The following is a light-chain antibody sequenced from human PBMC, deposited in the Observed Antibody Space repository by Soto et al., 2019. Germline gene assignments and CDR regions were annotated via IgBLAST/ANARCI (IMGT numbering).Light chain of an antibody. Sequence: LTQPASVSGSPGQSITISCTGTSSDVGSYNLVSWYQQHPGKAPKLMIYEGSKRPSGVSNRFSASKSGNTASLTISGLQAEDEADYYCCSYADSSTRVVFGGGTKLTVL. CDR3: CSYADSSTRVV. CDR2: EGS. V-gene: IGLV2-23*01. CDR1: SSDVGSYNL. J-gene: IGLJ2*01.